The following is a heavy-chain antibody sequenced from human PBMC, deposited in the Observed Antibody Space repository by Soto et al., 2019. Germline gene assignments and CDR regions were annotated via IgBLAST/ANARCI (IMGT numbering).Heavy chain of an antibody. Sequence: GRPRRPSVRASGSFTAGSRRRWVCRVPWKAPVGVARIDSGGSGATYADSVKGRFTISRDKARNMVYLQMNSLRAEDTAVYYWARGCSDSSCPCEHSGIVVSGQGTIVSSP. CDR1: GSFTAGSR. CDR3: ARGCSDSSCPCEHSGIVV. J-gene: IGHJ6*02. V-gene: IGHV3-74*01. D-gene: IGHD2-15*01. CDR2: IDSGGSGA.